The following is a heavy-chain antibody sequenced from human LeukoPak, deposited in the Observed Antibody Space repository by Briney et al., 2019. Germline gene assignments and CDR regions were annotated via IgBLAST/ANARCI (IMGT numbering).Heavy chain of an antibody. V-gene: IGHV3-7*05. J-gene: IGHJ4*02. CDR3: AREYSSSARDY. CDR1: GFTFSTSW. Sequence: GGSLRLSCAASGFTFSTSWMSWVRQAPGKGLEWVATINQDESKTYYVDSVRGRFTISRDNAKNPLYLQMNSLRADDTAVYFCAREYSSSARDYWGQGTLVTVSS. D-gene: IGHD6-6*01. CDR2: INQDESKT.